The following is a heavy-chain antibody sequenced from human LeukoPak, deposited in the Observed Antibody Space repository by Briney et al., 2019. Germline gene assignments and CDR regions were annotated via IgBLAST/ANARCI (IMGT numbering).Heavy chain of an antibody. Sequence: SETLSLTCTVSGGSISSSSYYRGWIRQPPGKGLEWIGSIYYSGSTYYNPSLKSRVTISVDTSKNQFSLKLSSVTAADTAVYYCARQEDYGGILDYWGQGTLVTVSS. D-gene: IGHD4-23*01. CDR2: IYYSGST. J-gene: IGHJ4*02. CDR3: ARQEDYGGILDY. V-gene: IGHV4-39*01. CDR1: GGSISSSSYY.